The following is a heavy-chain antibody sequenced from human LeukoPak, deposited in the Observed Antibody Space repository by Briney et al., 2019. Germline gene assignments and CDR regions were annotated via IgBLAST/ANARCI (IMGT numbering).Heavy chain of an antibody. CDR2: IYYSGTT. V-gene: IGHV4-39*01. CDR1: GGSISSSYYY. D-gene: IGHD3-3*01. J-gene: IGHJ4*02. Sequence: SETLSLTCTVSGGSISSSYYYWGWIRQPPGKGLEWIGTIYYSGTTSHNPSLKSRVTISVDTSKNQFSLNLSSVTAADTAIYYCARQNTIFGVVIPNWGRGTLVTVSS. CDR3: ARQNTIFGVVIPN.